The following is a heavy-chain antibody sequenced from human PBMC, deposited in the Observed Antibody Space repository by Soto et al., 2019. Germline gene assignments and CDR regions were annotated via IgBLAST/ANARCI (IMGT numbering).Heavy chain of an antibody. V-gene: IGHV3-15*01. J-gene: IGHJ4*02. CDR2: IKSKSDGGTS. Sequence: EVQLVESGGGLVKPGGSLRLSCAASGFTFSNFWMSWVRQAPGKGLEWVGRIKSKSDGGTSEYAAPVKGRFTISRDDSKNTLYLQMNSLKTEDTAVYYCITDTYDFDYWGQGTLVTVSS. CDR3: ITDTYDFDY. CDR1: GFTFSNFW. D-gene: IGHD2-2*01.